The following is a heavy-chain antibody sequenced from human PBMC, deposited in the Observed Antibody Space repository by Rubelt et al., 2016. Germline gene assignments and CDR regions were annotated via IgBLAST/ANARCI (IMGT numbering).Heavy chain of an antibody. D-gene: IGHD6-13*01. CDR1: GGTFSSYA. CDR3: ARGGAAAADDNDAFDI. V-gene: IGHV1-69*01. CDR2: IIPIFGTA. Sequence: QVQLVQSGAEVKKPGSSVKVSCKASGGTFSSYAISWVRQAPGQGLEWMGGIIPIFGTANYAQKFQGRVTITADESTSTAYMELSSLRSEDTAVDYCARGGAAAADDNDAFDIWGQGTMVTVSS. J-gene: IGHJ3*02.